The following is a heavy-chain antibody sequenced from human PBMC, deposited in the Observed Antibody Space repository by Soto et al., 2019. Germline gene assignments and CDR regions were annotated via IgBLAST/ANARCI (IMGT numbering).Heavy chain of an antibody. CDR1: GFTFSNYW. CDR2: INSDGSVS. CDR3: ARGDCVGGTCYSLAGSFYYYMDV. J-gene: IGHJ6*03. Sequence: EVQLVESGGGLVLPGGSLRLSCAASGFTFSNYWMYWVGQAPGKGLEWVSRINSDGSVSSYADSVKGRLTISRDNVKNTLYLQMDSLRAEDTAVYYCARGDCVGGTCYSLAGSFYYYMDVWGKGTTVTVFS. D-gene: IGHD2-15*01. V-gene: IGHV3-74*02.